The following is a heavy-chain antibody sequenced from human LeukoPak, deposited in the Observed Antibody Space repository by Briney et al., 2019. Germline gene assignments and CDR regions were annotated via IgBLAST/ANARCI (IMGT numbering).Heavy chain of an antibody. J-gene: IGHJ5*02. CDR3: ARCSTSSGHSVRWFDP. CDR2: IGGDGGTT. Sequence: GGSLRLSCAASGFTLSTYDMSWVRQAPTKGLEWVSAIGGDGGTTYADSVKGRFTISRDNSKNTLYLQMNSLSAEDTAVYYCARCSTSSGHSVRWFDPWGQGTLVAVSS. D-gene: IGHD3-22*01. V-gene: IGHV3-23*01. CDR1: GFTLSTYD.